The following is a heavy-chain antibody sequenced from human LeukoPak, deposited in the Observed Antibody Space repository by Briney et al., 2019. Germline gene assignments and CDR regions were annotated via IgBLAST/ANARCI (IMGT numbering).Heavy chain of an antibody. CDR3: ARDQDSSSSGFDY. Sequence: PGGSLRLSCAASGFPFSYYSMNWVRQAPGKGLEWVSSIGSSSSHIYYADSVKGRFTISRDNSKNSLHLQMNSLRAEDTAVYYCARDQDSSSSGFDYWGQGTLVTVSS. V-gene: IGHV3-21*01. CDR1: GFPFSYYS. J-gene: IGHJ4*02. CDR2: IGSSSSHI. D-gene: IGHD6-6*01.